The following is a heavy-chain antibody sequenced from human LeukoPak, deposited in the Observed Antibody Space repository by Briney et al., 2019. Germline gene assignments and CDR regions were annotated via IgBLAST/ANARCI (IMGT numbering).Heavy chain of an antibody. CDR2: LDWDEDE. J-gene: IGHJ5*02. Sequence: KQSGPALVKPTQTLTLTCTFSGFSLTTAGMSVAWIRQPPGKALEWLALLDWDEDEYYTPSLKTRLSISKGTSKNQVVLTMSNVDPVDTATYFCARARGSSGYYSSFNAWGQGTLVTVSS. CDR1: GFSLTTAGMS. V-gene: IGHV2-70*01. CDR3: ARARGSSGYYSSFNA. D-gene: IGHD6-19*01.